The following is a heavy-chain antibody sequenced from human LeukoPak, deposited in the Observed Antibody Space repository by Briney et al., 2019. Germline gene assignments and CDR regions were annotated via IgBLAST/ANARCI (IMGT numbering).Heavy chain of an antibody. J-gene: IGHJ6*02. D-gene: IGHD3-10*01. Sequence: PGGSLRLSCAASGFTFSSYWMSWVRQAPGKGLGWVANIKQDGSEKYYVDSVKGRFTISRDNAKNSLYLQMNSLRAGDTAVYYCARDLGGSGSYYYYYYYGMDVWGQGTTVTVSS. CDR1: GFTFSSYW. CDR2: IKQDGSEK. CDR3: ARDLGGSGSYYYYYYYGMDV. V-gene: IGHV3-7*01.